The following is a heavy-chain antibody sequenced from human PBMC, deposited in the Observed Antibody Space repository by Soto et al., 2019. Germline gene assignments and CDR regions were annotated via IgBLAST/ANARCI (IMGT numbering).Heavy chain of an antibody. J-gene: IGHJ4*02. V-gene: IGHV3-33*01. D-gene: IGHD4-17*01. CDR3: AREERVHDGDYTNDFDY. Sequence: QVQLVESGGGVVQPGRSLRLSCAASGFTFSRYGMHWVRQAPGKGLEGVAVIWYDGSNKYYADYVKGRFTISRDNSKSTLYVKIHSLIAEDTVVYYCAREERVHDGDYTNDFDYWGQGTLVTVSS. CDR1: GFTFSRYG. CDR2: IWYDGSNK.